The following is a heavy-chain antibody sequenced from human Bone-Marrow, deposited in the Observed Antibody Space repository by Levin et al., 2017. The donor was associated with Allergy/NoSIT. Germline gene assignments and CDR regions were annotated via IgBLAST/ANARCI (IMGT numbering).Heavy chain of an antibody. CDR3: ARGDDSFDI. J-gene: IGHJ3*02. V-gene: IGHV1-69*04. CDR1: GDTFSSYA. Sequence: PVASVKVSCKAPGDTFSSYAISWVRQAPGQGLEWMGRVIPILNMSTYAQNFQDRVSIAADKSTSTAYMELSSLRSEDTAVYYCARGDDSFDIWGQGTMVTVSS. CDR2: VIPILNMS.